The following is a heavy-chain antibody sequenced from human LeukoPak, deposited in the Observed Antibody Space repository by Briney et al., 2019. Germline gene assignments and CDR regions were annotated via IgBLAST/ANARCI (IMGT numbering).Heavy chain of an antibody. D-gene: IGHD6-19*01. V-gene: IGHV3-23*01. Sequence: GGSLRLSCAASGFTFSSYGMTWVRQAPGRGLEWVSGISDSGDSTYYADSVKGRFTISRDNSKNTVYLQMNSLRAEDTAVYYCAKDGIAVAGTSAWYWGQGAQVTVSS. CDR3: AKDGIAVAGTSAWY. CDR2: ISDSGDST. J-gene: IGHJ4*02. CDR1: GFTFSSYG.